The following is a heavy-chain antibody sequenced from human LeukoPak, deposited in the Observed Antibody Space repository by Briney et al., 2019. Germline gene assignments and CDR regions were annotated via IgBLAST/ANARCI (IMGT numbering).Heavy chain of an antibody. CDR3: ARHNHDWGWDF. D-gene: IGHD2-8*02. CDR1: GFIFSYYG. CDR2: IWPDGTIQ. V-gene: IGHV3-33*01. J-gene: IGHJ4*02. Sequence: GRSLRLSCAASGFIFSYYGMHWVRQAPGKGLEWLAVIWPDGTIQYYADPVKGRFTISRDNSKNTLYLQLTGLRADDSAVYYCARHNHDWGWDFWGQVAQVTGYS.